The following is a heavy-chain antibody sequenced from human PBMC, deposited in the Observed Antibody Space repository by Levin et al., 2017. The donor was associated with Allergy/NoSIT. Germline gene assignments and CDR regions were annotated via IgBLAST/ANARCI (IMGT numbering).Heavy chain of an antibody. CDR3: ARGESRFLEWLPGVGPTYYNDGMDV. CDR1: GGSFSGYY. Sequence: PSETLSLTCAVYGGSFSGYYWSWIRQSPGKGLEWIGEVNHSGSTKYNPSLKSRVNISVDTSKDQFSLKLNSVTAADTAVYYCARGESRFLEWLPGVGPTYYNDGMDVWGQGTTVTVSS. V-gene: IGHV4-34*01. J-gene: IGHJ6*02. D-gene: IGHD3-3*01. CDR2: VNHSGST.